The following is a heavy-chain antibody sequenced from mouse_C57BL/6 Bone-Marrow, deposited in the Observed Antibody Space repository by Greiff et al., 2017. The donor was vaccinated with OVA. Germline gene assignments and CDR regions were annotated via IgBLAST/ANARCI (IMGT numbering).Heavy chain of an antibody. J-gene: IGHJ3*01. CDR1: GYSITSGYY. CDR2: ISYDGSN. D-gene: IGHD5-5*01. CDR3: ARDRLPFFAY. Sequence: EVHLVESGPGLVKPSQSLSLTCSVTGYSITSGYYWNWIRQFPGNKLEWMGYISYDGSNNYNPSLKNRISITRDTSKNQFFLKLNSVTTEDTATYYCARDRLPFFAYWGQGTLVTVSA. V-gene: IGHV3-6*01.